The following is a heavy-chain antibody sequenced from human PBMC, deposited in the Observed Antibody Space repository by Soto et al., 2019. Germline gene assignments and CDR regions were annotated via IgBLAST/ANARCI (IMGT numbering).Heavy chain of an antibody. Sequence: ALRVSCSASLFTFSSYARGWVLHTPFKWLEWVSAISGSGGSTYYADSVKGRFTISRDNSKNTLYLQMNSLRAEDTAVYYCAKDKYGLNLTPIGYWGQGTLVTVSS. D-gene: IGHD2-2*01. CDR2: ISGSGGST. J-gene: IGHJ4*02. CDR1: LFTFSSYA. V-gene: IGHV3-23*01. CDR3: AKDKYGLNLTPIGY.